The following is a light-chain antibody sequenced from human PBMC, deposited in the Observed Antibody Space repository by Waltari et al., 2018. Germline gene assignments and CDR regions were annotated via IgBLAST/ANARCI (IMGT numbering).Light chain of an antibody. V-gene: IGLV1-44*01. Sequence: QSVLTQPPSASETPGQRVTISCSGTSSNVAGSTLHWYQQVLGTAPKLLINDRNQRALVVPDRFSGSKSCTSASLAIIWLQSEDEADYFCAVWDARLNGPVFGGGTKVTVL. CDR3: AVWDARLNGPV. J-gene: IGLJ2*01. CDR1: SSNVAGST. CDR2: DRN.